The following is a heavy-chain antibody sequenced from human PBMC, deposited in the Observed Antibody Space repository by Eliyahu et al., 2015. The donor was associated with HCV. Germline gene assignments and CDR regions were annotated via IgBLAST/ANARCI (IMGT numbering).Heavy chain of an antibody. D-gene: IGHD3-22*01. CDR2: IFSNDEK. CDR1: GFSLSNARMG. CDR3: ARIHVPNYYDSSGYYYQH. V-gene: IGHV2-26*01. Sequence: QVTLKESGPVLVKPTETLTLTCTVSGFSLSNARMGVSWIRQPPGKALEWLAHIFSNDEKSYSTSLKSRLTISKDTSKSQVVLTMTNMDPVDTATYYCARIHVPNYYDSSGYYYQHWGQGTLVTVSS. J-gene: IGHJ1*01.